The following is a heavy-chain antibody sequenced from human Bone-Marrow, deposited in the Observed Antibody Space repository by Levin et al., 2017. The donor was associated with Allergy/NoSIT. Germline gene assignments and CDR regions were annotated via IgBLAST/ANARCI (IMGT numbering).Heavy chain of an antibody. CDR3: ARVLGDYLAGYYYYYMDV. Sequence: PSETLSLTCTVSGGSISSYYWSWIRQPPGKGLEWIGYIYYSGSTNYNPSLKSRVTISVDTSKNQFSLKLSSVTAADTAVYYCARVLGDYLAGYYYYYMDVWGKGTTVTVSS. CDR1: GGSISSYY. CDR2: IYYSGST. D-gene: IGHD4-17*01. V-gene: IGHV4-59*01. J-gene: IGHJ6*03.